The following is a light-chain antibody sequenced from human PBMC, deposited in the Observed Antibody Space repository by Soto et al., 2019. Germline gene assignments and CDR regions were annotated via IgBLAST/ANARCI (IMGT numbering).Light chain of an antibody. CDR1: QSINNW. CDR3: QHYKSYSYT. Sequence: DIQVTQSPSTLSASVGDRVTITCRASQSINNWLAWYQQKPGKAPKLLIYDASTLDIGVPSRFSGSGFGTEFSLTISSLQPDDFATFYCQHYKSYSYTFGQGTKLEVK. V-gene: IGKV1-5*01. J-gene: IGKJ2*01. CDR2: DAS.